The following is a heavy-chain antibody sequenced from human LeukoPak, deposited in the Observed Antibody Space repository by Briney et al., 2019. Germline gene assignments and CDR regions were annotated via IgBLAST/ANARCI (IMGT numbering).Heavy chain of an antibody. CDR2: FDPEDGET. Sequence: SVKVSCKVSGYTLTELSMHWVRQAPGKGLEWMGGFDPEDGETIYAQKFQGRVTMTEDTSTDTAYMELSSLRSEDTAVYYCATGYRAAAGYFDYWGQGTLVTVSS. V-gene: IGHV1-24*01. J-gene: IGHJ4*02. CDR3: ATGYRAAAGYFDY. D-gene: IGHD6-13*01. CDR1: GYTLTELS.